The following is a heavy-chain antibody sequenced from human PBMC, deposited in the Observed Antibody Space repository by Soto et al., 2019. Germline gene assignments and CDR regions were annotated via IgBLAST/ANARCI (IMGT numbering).Heavy chain of an antibody. J-gene: IGHJ6*02. CDR3: ARHGHYDFWSFYRMDV. CDR1: GYSFTSYW. V-gene: IGHV5-10-1*01. Sequence: GESLKISCKGSGYSFTSYWISWVRQMPGKGLEWMGRIDPSDSYTNYSPSFQGHVTISADKSISTAYLQWSSLKASDTAMYYCARHGHYDFWSFYRMDVWGQGTTVTVSS. CDR2: IDPSDSYT. D-gene: IGHD3-3*01.